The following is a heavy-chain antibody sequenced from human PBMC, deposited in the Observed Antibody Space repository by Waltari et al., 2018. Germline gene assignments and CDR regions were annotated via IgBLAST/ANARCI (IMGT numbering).Heavy chain of an antibody. CDR2: VNPRVGAT. J-gene: IGHJ4*02. Sequence: LVQSGAEVMKPGASVKVSCKASRNLITDHFIHWLRQAPGQGLEWMGWVNPRVGATNFAQRFRGRITVTWDTSLSTSYLGLSGLSSDDTAIYYCAREYCGGECRLFDFWGQGTLVTVSS. CDR1: RNLITDHF. V-gene: IGHV1-2*02. CDR3: AREYCGGECRLFDF. D-gene: IGHD2-21*01.